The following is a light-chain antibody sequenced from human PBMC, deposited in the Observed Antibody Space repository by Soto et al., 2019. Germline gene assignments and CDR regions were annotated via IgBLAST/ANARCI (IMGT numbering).Light chain of an antibody. J-gene: IGKJ5*01. CDR3: QRRMNWPIT. CDR1: QTVSSY. V-gene: IGKV3-11*01. CDR2: DAS. Sequence: EIVLTQSPGTLSLSPGERATLSCRASQTVSSYLLWYQQKPGQAPRLLIYDASNRATGIPARFSGSGSETDFTLTVSSLEPEDFAVYYCQRRMNWPITFVQGARLE.